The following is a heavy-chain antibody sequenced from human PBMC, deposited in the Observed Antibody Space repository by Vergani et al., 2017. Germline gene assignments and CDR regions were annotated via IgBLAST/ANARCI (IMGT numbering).Heavy chain of an antibody. CDR1: GGTFKSNT. D-gene: IGHD4/OR15-4a*01. V-gene: IGHV1-69*01. J-gene: IGHJ4*02. CDR2: IIPIFGTA. CDR3: AREGTLFGANHFDY. Sequence: QVQLVQSGAEVKKPGSSVKVSCKTSGGTFKSNTFSWVRQAPGQGLEWMGGIIPIFGTADYAQDFQGRLSITADESTSTVYMELSSLRSEDTAVYYCAREGTLFGANHFDYWGQGTLVTVSS.